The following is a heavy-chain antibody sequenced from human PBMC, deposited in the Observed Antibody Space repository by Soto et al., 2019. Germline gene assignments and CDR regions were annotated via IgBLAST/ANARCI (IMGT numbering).Heavy chain of an antibody. J-gene: IGHJ6*02. CDR3: AKDGGHGARMHICGMDV. V-gene: IGHV1-18*01. CDR1: GYPFTKFG. D-gene: IGHD1-26*01. CDR2: ISGHSGGT. Sequence: QPQLVQSGVVLKKPGASVRVSCKASGYPFTKFGINWVRQAPGQGLEWMGWISGHSGGTKYGPKFWDRLTMVTDTSSKTAYMELRSLKSDDTAVYYCAKDGGHGARMHICGMDVWGQGTTVTVSS.